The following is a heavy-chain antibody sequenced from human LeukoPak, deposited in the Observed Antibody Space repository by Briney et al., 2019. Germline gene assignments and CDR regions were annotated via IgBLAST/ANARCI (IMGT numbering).Heavy chain of an antibody. V-gene: IGHV3-21*01. CDR3: ARDRDGYNSYYFDY. CDR2: ISSSSSYI. D-gene: IGHD5-24*01. CDR1: GFTLSSYS. Sequence: GGSLRLSCAASGFTLSSYSMNWVRQAPGKGLEWVSSISSSSSYIYYADSVKGRFTISRDNAKNSLYLQMNSLRAEDTAVYYCARDRDGYNSYYFDYWGQGTLVTVSS. J-gene: IGHJ4*02.